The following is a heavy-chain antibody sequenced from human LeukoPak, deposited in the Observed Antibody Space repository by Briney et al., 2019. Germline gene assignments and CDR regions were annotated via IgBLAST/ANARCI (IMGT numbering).Heavy chain of an antibody. D-gene: IGHD1-26*01. CDR2: KYPCWSDI. J-gene: IGHJ4*02. V-gene: IGHV5-51*01. Sequence: GAFLKISCTGSGYIFTTYWNGLVRQISRKGLEWMGIKYPCWSDIIYSPCFQGEVTISVDKSISTVYLQWSSQKASDAAIYYCARWVGGSYTSFRNDYWGQGTLVTVSS. CDR3: ARWVGGSYTSFRNDY. CDR1: GYIFTTYW.